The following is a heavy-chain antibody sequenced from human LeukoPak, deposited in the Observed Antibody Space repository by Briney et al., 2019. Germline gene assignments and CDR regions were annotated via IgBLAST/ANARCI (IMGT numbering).Heavy chain of an antibody. V-gene: IGHV1-8*01. J-gene: IGHJ4*02. CDR3: AMVWGSVDY. CDR2: MNPSSGNA. Sequence: ASVKVSCKASGYTFTSYDINWVRQASGQGLEWMGWMNPSSGNAGYAQKFQGRITMTRNTFISTAYMELSSLTSEDTAVYYCAMVWGSVDYWGQGTLVTVSS. CDR1: GYTFTSYD. D-gene: IGHD7-27*01.